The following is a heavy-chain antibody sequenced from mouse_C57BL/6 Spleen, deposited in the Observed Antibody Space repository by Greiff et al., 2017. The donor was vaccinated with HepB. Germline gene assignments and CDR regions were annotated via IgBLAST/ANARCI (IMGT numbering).Heavy chain of an antibody. CDR3: ARSYYSNWGYYFDY. Sequence: QVHVKQSGAELVRPGTSVKVSCKASGYAFTNYLIEWVKQRPGQGLEWIGVINPGSGGTNYNEKFKGKATLTADKSSSTAYMQLSSLTSEDSAVYFCARSYYSNWGYYFDYWGQGTTLTVSS. CDR1: GYAFTNYL. D-gene: IGHD2-5*01. CDR2: INPGSGGT. J-gene: IGHJ2*01. V-gene: IGHV1-54*01.